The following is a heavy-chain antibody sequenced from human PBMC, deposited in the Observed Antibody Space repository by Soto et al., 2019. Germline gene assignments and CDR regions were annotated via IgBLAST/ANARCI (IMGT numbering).Heavy chain of an antibody. J-gene: IGHJ4*02. CDR2: IKSKADGGTT. CDR1: EFTFTKAW. D-gene: IGHD3-16*02. Sequence: EVQLVESGGNLVKPGGSLRLSCAASEFTFTKAWMNWVRQAPGKGLEWVGRIKSKADGGTTDYAAPVKGRFTISRDESQNTLYLQMNSLKTEDSAVYFCTSLYYGHWGQGTLVTVSS. V-gene: IGHV3-15*07. CDR3: TSLYYGH.